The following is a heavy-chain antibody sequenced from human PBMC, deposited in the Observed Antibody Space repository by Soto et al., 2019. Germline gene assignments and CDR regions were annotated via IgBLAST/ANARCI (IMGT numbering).Heavy chain of an antibody. D-gene: IGHD6-19*01. Sequence: EVQLVESGGGLVKPGGSLRLSCAASGFTFSSYSMNWVRQAPGKGLEWVSSISSSSSYIYYADSVKGRFTISRDNAKNSLYLQMNSLRAEDTAVYYCARGKQWLADFDYWGQGTLVTVSS. CDR3: ARGKQWLADFDY. CDR1: GFTFSSYS. V-gene: IGHV3-21*01. CDR2: ISSSSSYI. J-gene: IGHJ4*02.